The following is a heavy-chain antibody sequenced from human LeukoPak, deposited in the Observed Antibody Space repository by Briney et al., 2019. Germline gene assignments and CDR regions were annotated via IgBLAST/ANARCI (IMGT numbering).Heavy chain of an antibody. CDR3: AIAAGWQQAY. V-gene: IGHV3-7*01. CDR2: INEDGSAT. J-gene: IGHJ4*02. Sequence: QPGGSLELSFAAPGFPFSTFWMSRVRPAPGKGREGVANINEDGSATNYVVSAKGRFIASRDNGKNSVFLQMSSLRAEDTAVYYCAIAAGWQQAYWGQGNLVTVSS. CDR1: GFPFSTFW. D-gene: IGHD2-15*01.